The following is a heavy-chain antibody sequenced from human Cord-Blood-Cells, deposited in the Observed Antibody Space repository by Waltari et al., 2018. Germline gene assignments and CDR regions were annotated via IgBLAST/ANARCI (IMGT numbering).Heavy chain of an antibody. J-gene: IGHJ3*02. D-gene: IGHD1-1*01. Sequence: QVQLVQSGAEVQKHGASVKVSCTASGYTFTGYSMHWVRQAPGQGLEGMGWINPNSGGTNYAQKFQGRVTMTRDTSISTAYMELSRLRSDDTAVYYCARGHETGTDAFDIWGQGTMVTVSS. CDR1: GYTFTGYS. CDR3: ARGHETGTDAFDI. CDR2: INPNSGGT. V-gene: IGHV1-2*02.